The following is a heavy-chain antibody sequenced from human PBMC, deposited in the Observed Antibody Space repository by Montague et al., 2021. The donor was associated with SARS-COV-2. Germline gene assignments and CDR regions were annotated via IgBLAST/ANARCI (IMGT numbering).Heavy chain of an antibody. CDR1: GGSISNSIYY. D-gene: IGHD4-11*01. Sequence: SETLSLTCTVSGGSISNSIYYWDWIRQPPGKGLEWIGSIYYTENTYYNPSLKSRVTISIDTSKNQFSLKLSSVTAADTAVYYCAGKVLTVPADYWGQGTLVTVS. CDR2: IYYTENT. CDR3: AGKVLTVPADY. V-gene: IGHV4-39*01. J-gene: IGHJ4*02.